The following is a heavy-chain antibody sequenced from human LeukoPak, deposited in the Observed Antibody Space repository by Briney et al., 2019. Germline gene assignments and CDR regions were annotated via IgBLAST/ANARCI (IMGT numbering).Heavy chain of an antibody. D-gene: IGHD6-19*01. CDR3: AKGRTEGGTLALDY. Sequence: GGSLRLSRAASGFTFSSYSMNWVRQAPGKGLEWVSSISSSSSYIYYTDSVRGRLSISRDNSKNTLYLQVNSLRAEDTAVYYCAKGRTEGGTLALDYWGQGTLVTVSS. CDR1: GFTFSSYS. CDR2: ISSSSSYI. V-gene: IGHV3-21*04. J-gene: IGHJ4*02.